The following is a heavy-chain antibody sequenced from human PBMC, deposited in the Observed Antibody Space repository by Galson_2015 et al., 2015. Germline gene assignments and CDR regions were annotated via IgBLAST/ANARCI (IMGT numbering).Heavy chain of an antibody. V-gene: IGHV3-49*03. D-gene: IGHD3-3*01. CDR1: GFTFGDHA. J-gene: IGHJ6*02. Sequence: SLRLSCATSGFTFGDHAMSWFRQAPGKGLEWVGFIRSKVYGGTTEYAASVKGRFTISRDDSKSIAHVQMNSLKTEDTAVYYCTRGIIQPGFYHGMDVWGQGTTVTVSS. CDR2: IRSKVYGGTT. CDR3: TRGIIQPGFYHGMDV.